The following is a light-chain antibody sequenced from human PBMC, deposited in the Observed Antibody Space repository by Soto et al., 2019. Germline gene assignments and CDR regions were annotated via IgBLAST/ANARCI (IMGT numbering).Light chain of an antibody. J-gene: IGKJ5*01. CDR2: DAS. CDR1: QIAFSS. Sequence: EIVMPQSPATLSVSPGERATLSCRASQIAFSSLAWYQQRPGQAPRLLIYDASNRATGIPARFSGSGSGTDFTLTISRREPEDFAVYYCQQYGSSITFGQGTRLAIK. V-gene: IGKV3-20*01. CDR3: QQYGSSIT.